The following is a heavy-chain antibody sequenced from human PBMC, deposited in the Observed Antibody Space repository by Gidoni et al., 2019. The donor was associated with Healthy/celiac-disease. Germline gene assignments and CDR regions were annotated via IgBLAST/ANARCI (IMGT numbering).Heavy chain of an antibody. J-gene: IGHJ4*02. CDR2: IYYSGST. Sequence: QLQLQESGPGLVKPSETLSLTCTVSGGSISSSSYYWGWIRQPPGKGLEWIGSIYYSGSTYYNPSLKSRVTISVDTSKNQFSLKLSSVTAADTAVYYCARLAVAGSCLDYWGQGTLVTVSS. D-gene: IGHD6-19*01. CDR3: ARLAVAGSCLDY. V-gene: IGHV4-39*01. CDR1: GGSISSSSYY.